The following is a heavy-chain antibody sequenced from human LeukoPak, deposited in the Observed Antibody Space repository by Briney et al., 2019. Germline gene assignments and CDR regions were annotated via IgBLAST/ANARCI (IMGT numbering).Heavy chain of an antibody. CDR2: IHYTGNT. D-gene: IGHD3-3*01. Sequence: SETLSLTCNVSGGSISSYYWSWTRQPPGKGLEWIGYIHYTGNTNYNPSLKSRVTISVDTSKNQFSLKLSSVTAADTAVYYCAREGAWSGYFDLWGRGTLVTVSS. CDR1: GGSISSYY. CDR3: AREGAWSGYFDL. J-gene: IGHJ2*01. V-gene: IGHV4-59*01.